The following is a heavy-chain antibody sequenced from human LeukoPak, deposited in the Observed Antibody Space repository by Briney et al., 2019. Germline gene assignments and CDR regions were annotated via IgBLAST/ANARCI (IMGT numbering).Heavy chain of an antibody. V-gene: IGHV3-21*01. D-gene: IGHD3-10*02. CDR3: AELGITMIGGV. Sequence: PGGSLRLSCAASEFTFSTYSMNWVRQAPGKGLECVSSISSGSTYIYYADSVKGRFTISRDNAKNSLYLQMNSLRAEDTAVYYCAELGITMIGGVWGKGTTVTISS. CDR2: ISSGSTYI. J-gene: IGHJ6*04. CDR1: EFTFSTYS.